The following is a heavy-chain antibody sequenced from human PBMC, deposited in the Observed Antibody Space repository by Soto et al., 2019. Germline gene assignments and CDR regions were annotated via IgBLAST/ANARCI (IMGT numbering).Heavy chain of an antibody. CDR2: ITYGGSI. D-gene: IGHD5-18*01. J-gene: IGHJ4*02. CDR3: AKMERTQLWLLVQN. V-gene: IGHV4-31*03. Sequence: PSETLSLTCTVSGASITNDDFFWSWVRQHPEKGLEWLAYITYGGSIYYNPSLRSRLSVSIDKSKSQFSLNLKSVTAADTAVYYCAKMERTQLWLLVQNWGQGPLVTVSS. CDR1: GASITNDDFF.